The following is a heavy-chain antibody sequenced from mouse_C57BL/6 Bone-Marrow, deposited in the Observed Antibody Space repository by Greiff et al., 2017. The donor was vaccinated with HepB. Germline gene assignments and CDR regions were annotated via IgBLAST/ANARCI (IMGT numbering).Heavy chain of an antibody. V-gene: IGHV1-59*01. CDR2: IDPSDSYT. CDR1: GYTFTSYW. Sequence: VQLQQPGAELVRPGTSVKLSCKASGYTFTSYWMHWVKQRPGQGLEWIGVIDPSDSYTNYNQKFKGKATLTVDTSSSTAYMQLSSLTSADSAVYYCADDGYYAWFAYWGQGTLVTVSA. D-gene: IGHD2-3*01. J-gene: IGHJ3*01. CDR3: ADDGYYAWFAY.